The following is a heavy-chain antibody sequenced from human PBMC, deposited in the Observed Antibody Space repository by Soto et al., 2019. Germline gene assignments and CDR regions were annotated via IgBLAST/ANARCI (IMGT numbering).Heavy chain of an antibody. Sequence: SETLSLTCTVSGGSISSYYWSWIRQPPGKGLEWIGYIYYSGSTNYNPSLKSRVTILVDTSKNQFSLKLSSVTAADTAVYYCARVWYYYDSSGYYNPLYYFDYWGQGTLVTVSS. CDR2: IYYSGST. CDR1: GGSISSYY. J-gene: IGHJ4*02. D-gene: IGHD3-22*01. V-gene: IGHV4-59*01. CDR3: ARVWYYYDSSGYYNPLYYFDY.